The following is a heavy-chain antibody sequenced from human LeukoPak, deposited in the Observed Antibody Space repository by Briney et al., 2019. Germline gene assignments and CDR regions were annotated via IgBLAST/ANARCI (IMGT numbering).Heavy chain of an antibody. CDR2: IIPIFGTA. CDR1: GGTFSSYA. CDR3: ARGWNFWERLFDY. Sequence: SVKVSCKASGGTFSSYAISWVRQAPGQGLEWMGGIIPIFGTANYAQKFQGRVTITVDKSTSTAYMELRSLRSDDTAVYYCARGWNFWERLFDYWGQGTLVTVSS. D-gene: IGHD1-7*01. V-gene: IGHV1-69*06. J-gene: IGHJ4*02.